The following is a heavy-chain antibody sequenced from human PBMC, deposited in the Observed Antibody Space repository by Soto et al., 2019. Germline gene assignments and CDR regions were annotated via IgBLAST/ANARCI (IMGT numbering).Heavy chain of an antibody. CDR2: IIPIFGTA. D-gene: IGHD3-16*01. CDR1: GGTFSSYA. Sequence: QVQLVQSGAEVKKPGSSVKVSCKASGGTFSSYAISWVRQAPGQGLEWMGGIIPIFGTANYAQKFQGRVTSTADEATTTAYMGLSSLRSEDTAVYYCARRNYDWGFVDYWGQGPLVTVSS. J-gene: IGHJ4*02. V-gene: IGHV1-69*12. CDR3: ARRNYDWGFVDY.